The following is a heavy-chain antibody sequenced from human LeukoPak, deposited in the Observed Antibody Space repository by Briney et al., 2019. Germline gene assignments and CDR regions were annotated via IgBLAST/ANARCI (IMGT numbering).Heavy chain of an antibody. V-gene: IGHV3-33*06. CDR1: GFTFSSYG. Sequence: GGSLRLSCAASGFTFSSYGMHWVRQAPGKGLEWVAVIWYDGSNKYYADSVKGRFTISRDNSKNTLYLQMNSLRAEDTAVYYCAKVEDSSQYFDYWGQGTLVTVSS. CDR2: IWYDGSNK. CDR3: AKVEDSSQYFDY. J-gene: IGHJ4*02. D-gene: IGHD2-15*01.